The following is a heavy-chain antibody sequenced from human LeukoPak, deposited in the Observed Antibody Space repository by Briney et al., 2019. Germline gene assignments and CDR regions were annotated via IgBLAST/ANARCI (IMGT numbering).Heavy chain of an antibody. CDR3: ARVVVGPEDYYGSGRGFDY. V-gene: IGHV7-4-1*02. CDR2: INTNTGNP. J-gene: IGHJ4*02. CDR1: GYTFTSYA. Sequence: EASVKVSCKASGYTFTSYAMNWVRQAPGQGLEWMGWINTNTGNPTYAQGFTGRFVFSLDISVSTAYLQISSLKAEDTAVYYCARVVVGPEDYYGSGRGFDYWGQGTLVAVSS. D-gene: IGHD3-10*01.